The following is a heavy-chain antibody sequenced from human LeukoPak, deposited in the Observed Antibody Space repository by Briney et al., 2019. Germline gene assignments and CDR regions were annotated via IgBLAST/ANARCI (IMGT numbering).Heavy chain of an antibody. CDR2: IYYSGST. V-gene: IGHV4-61*01. Sequence: KPSETLSLTCTVSGGSVSSGSYYWSWIRQPPGKGLEWIVYIYYSGSTNYNPSLKSRVTISVDTSKNQFSLKLSSVTAADTAVYYCARFLLDYGTFDYWGQGTLVTVSS. CDR3: ARFLLDYGTFDY. D-gene: IGHD4-17*01. CDR1: GGSVSSGSYY. J-gene: IGHJ4*02.